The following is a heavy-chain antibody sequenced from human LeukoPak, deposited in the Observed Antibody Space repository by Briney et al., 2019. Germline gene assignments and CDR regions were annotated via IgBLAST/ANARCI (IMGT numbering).Heavy chain of an antibody. V-gene: IGHV3-30*18. J-gene: IGHJ4*02. CDR2: ISYDGSNK. CDR3: AKDPQYSSGWYEYYFDY. Sequence: GGSLRLSCAASGFTFSSYGMHWVRQAPGKGLEWVAVISYDGSNKYYADSVKGRFTISRGNSKNTLYLQMNSLRAEDTAVYYCAKDPQYSSGWYEYYFDYWGQGTLVTVSS. D-gene: IGHD6-19*01. CDR1: GFTFSSYG.